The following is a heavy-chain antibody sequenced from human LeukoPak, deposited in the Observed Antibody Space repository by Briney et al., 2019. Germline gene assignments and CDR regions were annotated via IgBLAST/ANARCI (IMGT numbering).Heavy chain of an antibody. V-gene: IGHV3-23*01. J-gene: IGHJ5*02. CDR1: GFTFSSYA. CDR3: AKDRPTMVRGVPWFDP. CDR2: ISGSGGST. D-gene: IGHD3-10*01. Sequence: GGSLRLSCAASGFTFSSYAMSWVRQAPGKGLEWVSAISGSGGSTYYADSVKGRFTISIDNSKNTLYLQMNSLRAEDTAVYYCAKDRPTMVRGVPWFDPWGQGTLVTVSS.